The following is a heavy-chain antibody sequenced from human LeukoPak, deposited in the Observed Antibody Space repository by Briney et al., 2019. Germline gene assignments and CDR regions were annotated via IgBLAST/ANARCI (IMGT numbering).Heavy chain of an antibody. Sequence: PSGTLSLTCTVSGGSISSSTWWHWVRQPPGKGLEWIGEVYHSGSTNYNPSLKSRVTMSVGQSKNQFSLKLSSVTAADTAVYYCARALSPFNYFAPWGQGTLVTVAS. V-gene: IGHV4-4*02. CDR1: GGSISSSTW. J-gene: IGHJ5*02. CDR3: ARALSPFNYFAP. CDR2: VYHSGST.